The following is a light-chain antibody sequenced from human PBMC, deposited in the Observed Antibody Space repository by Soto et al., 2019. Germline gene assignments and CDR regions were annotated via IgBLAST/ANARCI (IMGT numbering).Light chain of an antibody. CDR3: SSYTSSSTNYV. V-gene: IGLV2-14*01. Sequence: QSALTQPASVSGSPGQSITISCTGTSSDVGGYNYVSWYQQHPGKAPKLMIYEVSNRPSGVSNRFSGSKSGNTASLTISGLQAEDEADYYCSSYTSSSTNYVFGTGTKV. J-gene: IGLJ1*01. CDR2: EVS. CDR1: SSDVGGYNY.